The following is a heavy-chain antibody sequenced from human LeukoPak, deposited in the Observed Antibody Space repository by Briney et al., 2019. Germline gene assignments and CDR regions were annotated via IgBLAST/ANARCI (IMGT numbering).Heavy chain of an antibody. CDR2: IYYSGST. J-gene: IGHJ4*02. Sequence: PSETLSLTCTVSGGSISSSSNYWGWIRQPPGKGLEWIGSIYYSGSTYYNPSLKSRVTISVDTSKNQFSLKLSSVTAADTAVYYCAREEMIVVRYWGQGTLVTVSS. CDR1: GGSISSSSNY. CDR3: AREEMIVVRY. D-gene: IGHD3-22*01. V-gene: IGHV4-39*07.